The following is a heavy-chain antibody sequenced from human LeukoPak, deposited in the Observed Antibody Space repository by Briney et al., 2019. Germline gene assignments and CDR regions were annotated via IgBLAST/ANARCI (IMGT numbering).Heavy chain of an antibody. CDR3: ARNDDARNPYFFDY. V-gene: IGHV1-69*06. J-gene: IGHJ4*02. D-gene: IGHD1-14*01. CDR1: GGTFSSYA. Sequence: GSSVKVSCKASGGTFSSYAISWVRQAPGQGPEWMGGIIPIFGTANYAQKFQGRVTITADKSTSTAYMELSSLRSEDTAVYYCARNDDARNPYFFDYWGQGTLVTVSS. CDR2: IIPIFGTA.